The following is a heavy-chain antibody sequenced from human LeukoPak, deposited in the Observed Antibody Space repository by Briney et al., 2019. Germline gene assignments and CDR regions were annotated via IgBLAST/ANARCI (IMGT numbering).Heavy chain of an antibody. CDR3: ARETLGAQNAFDI. D-gene: IGHD1-26*01. CDR1: GFTFSSYE. V-gene: IGHV3-48*03. Sequence: PGGSLRLSCAASGFTFSSYEMNWVRQAPGKGLEWVSYISLSGSTIYYADSVKGRFTISRDNAKNSPYLQMNSLRAEDTAVYYCARETLGAQNAFDIWGQGTMVTVSS. CDR2: ISLSGSTI. J-gene: IGHJ3*02.